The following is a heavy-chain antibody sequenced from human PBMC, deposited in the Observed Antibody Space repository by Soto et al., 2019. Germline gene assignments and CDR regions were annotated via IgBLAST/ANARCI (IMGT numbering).Heavy chain of an antibody. CDR1: GFTFSNYD. J-gene: IGHJ5*02. Sequence: QVQLVESGGGVVQPGRSLRLSCAASGFTFSNYDIHWVRQAPGKGLEWVAVIWYDGSNKYYADSVKGRFTISRDNSKNTVYLQMNSLRAEETGVYYCARDKSGGRCYGMCPRAFDPWGQGFLVTVSS. CDR3: ARDKSGGRCYGMCPRAFDP. V-gene: IGHV3-33*01. CDR2: IWYDGSNK. D-gene: IGHD2-15*01.